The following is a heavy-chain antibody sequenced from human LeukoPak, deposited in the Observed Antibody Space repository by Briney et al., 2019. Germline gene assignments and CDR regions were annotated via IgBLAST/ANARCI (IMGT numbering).Heavy chain of an antibody. CDR3: ARLDTVLRFLEWPYGPYDAFDI. Sequence: SQTLPLTCTVSGGSISSGGYYWSWIRQPPGKGLEWIGEINHSGSTNYNPSLKSRVTISVDTSKNQFSLKLSSVTAADTAVYYCARLDTVLRFLEWPYGPYDAFDIWGQGTMVTVSS. CDR1: GGSISSGGYY. D-gene: IGHD3-3*01. V-gene: IGHV4-30-2*01. CDR2: INHSGST. J-gene: IGHJ3*02.